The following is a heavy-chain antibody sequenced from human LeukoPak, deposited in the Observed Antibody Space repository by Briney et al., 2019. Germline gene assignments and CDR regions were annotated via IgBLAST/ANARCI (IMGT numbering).Heavy chain of an antibody. D-gene: IGHD4-17*01. J-gene: IGHJ4*02. CDR1: GYTFTSYG. Sequence: ASVKVSCKASGYTFTSYGISWVRQAPGQGLEWMGWISAYNGNTNYAQKPQGRVTMTTDTSTSTAYMELRSLRSDDTAVYYCARDRLYYGDYVGYFDYWGQGTLVTVSS. V-gene: IGHV1-18*01. CDR2: ISAYNGNT. CDR3: ARDRLYYGDYVGYFDY.